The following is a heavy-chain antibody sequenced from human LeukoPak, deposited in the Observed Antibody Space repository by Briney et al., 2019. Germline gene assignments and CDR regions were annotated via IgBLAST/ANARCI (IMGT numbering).Heavy chain of an antibody. J-gene: IGHJ6*03. V-gene: IGHV4-61*02. Sequence: PSQTLSLTCTVSGGSISSGSYYWSWIRQPAGKGLEWIGRIYTSGSTNYNPSLKSRVTIPVDTSKNQFSLKLSSVTAADTAVYYCARAGGYSSGWAYYYYYMDVWGKGTTVTISS. CDR2: IYTSGST. CDR1: GGSISSGSYY. CDR3: ARAGGYSSGWAYYYYYMDV. D-gene: IGHD6-19*01.